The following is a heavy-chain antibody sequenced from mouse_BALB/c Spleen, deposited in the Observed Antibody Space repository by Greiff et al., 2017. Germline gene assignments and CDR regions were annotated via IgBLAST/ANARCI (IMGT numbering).Heavy chain of an antibody. CDR2: IWAGGST. Sequence: VQGVESGPGLVAPSQSLSITCTVSGFSLTSYGVHWVRQPPGKGLEWLGVIWAGGSTNYNSALMSRLSISKDNSKSQVFLKMNSLQTDDTAMYYCARAGTMITFYAMDDWGQGTSVTVSS. CDR1: GFSLTSYG. V-gene: IGHV2-9*02. D-gene: IGHD2-4*01. J-gene: IGHJ4*01. CDR3: ARAGTMITFYAMDD.